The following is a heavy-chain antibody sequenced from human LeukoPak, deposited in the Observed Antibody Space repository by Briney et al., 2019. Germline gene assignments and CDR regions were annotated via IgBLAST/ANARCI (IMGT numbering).Heavy chain of an antibody. Sequence: RPGGSLRLSCAASGFTFSSYAMSWFRQAPGKGLEWVGFIRSKAYGGTTEYAAFVKGRFTISRDDSKSIANLQMNSLKTEDTAVYYCTRDRGRAVAGKIDYWGQGTLVTVSS. D-gene: IGHD6-19*01. V-gene: IGHV3-49*03. CDR3: TRDRGRAVAGKIDY. J-gene: IGHJ4*02. CDR2: IRSKAYGGTT. CDR1: GFTFSSYA.